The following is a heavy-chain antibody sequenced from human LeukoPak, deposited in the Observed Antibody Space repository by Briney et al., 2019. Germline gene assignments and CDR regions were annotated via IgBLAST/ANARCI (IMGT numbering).Heavy chain of an antibody. V-gene: IGHV4-30-2*01. J-gene: IGHJ4*02. Sequence: SETLSLTCAVSGGSISSGGYSWSWIRQPPGKGLEWIGYIYHSGSTYYNPSLKSRVTISVDRSKNQFSLKLSSVTAADTAVYYCARGYYDFWSAFDYWGQGTLVTVSS. CDR3: ARGYYDFWSAFDY. CDR2: IYHSGST. CDR1: GGSISSGGYS. D-gene: IGHD3-3*01.